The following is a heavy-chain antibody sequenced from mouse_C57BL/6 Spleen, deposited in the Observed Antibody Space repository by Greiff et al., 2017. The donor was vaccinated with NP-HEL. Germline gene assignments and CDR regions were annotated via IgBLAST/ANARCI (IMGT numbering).Heavy chain of an antibody. CDR1: GFNIKDDY. V-gene: IGHV14-4*01. CDR2: IDPENGDT. CDR3: TTGYGSSYYYYAMDY. J-gene: IGHJ4*01. D-gene: IGHD1-1*01. Sequence: VQLQQSGAELVRPGASVKLSCTASGFNIKDDYMHWVKQRPEQGLEWIGWIDPENGDTEYASKFQGKATITADTSSNTAYLQLSSLTSEDTAVYYCTTGYGSSYYYYAMDYWGQGTSVTVSS.